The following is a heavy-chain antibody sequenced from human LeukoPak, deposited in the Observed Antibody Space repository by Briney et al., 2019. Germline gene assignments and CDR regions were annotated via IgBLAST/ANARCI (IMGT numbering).Heavy chain of an antibody. Sequence: GGSLRLSCAASGFTFSSYGMHWGRQAPGKGLEWVAVIWYDGSNKYYADSVKGRFTISRDNSKNTLYLQMNSLRAEDTAVYYCARGFYYDSSGADYWGQGTLVTVSS. J-gene: IGHJ4*02. D-gene: IGHD3-22*01. CDR1: GFTFSSYG. CDR3: ARGFYYDSSGADY. CDR2: IWYDGSNK. V-gene: IGHV3-33*01.